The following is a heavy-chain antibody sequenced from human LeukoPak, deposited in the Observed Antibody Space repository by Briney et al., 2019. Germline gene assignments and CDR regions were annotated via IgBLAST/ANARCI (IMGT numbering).Heavy chain of an antibody. Sequence: SETLSLTCTVSGGSISSSSYYWGWIRQPPGKGLEWIGSIYYSGSTYYNPSLKSRVTISVDTSKNQFSLKLSSVTAADTAVYYCARAGYDILTGYFPYDYRGQGTLVTASS. V-gene: IGHV4-39*07. CDR2: IYYSGST. CDR3: ARAGYDILTGYFPYDY. D-gene: IGHD3-9*01. J-gene: IGHJ4*02. CDR1: GGSISSSSYY.